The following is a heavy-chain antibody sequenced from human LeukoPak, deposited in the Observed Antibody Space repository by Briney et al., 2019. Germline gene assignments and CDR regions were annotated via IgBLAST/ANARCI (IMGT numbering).Heavy chain of an antibody. V-gene: IGHV4-39*07. CDR3: AREITWHMDV. D-gene: IGHD1-14*01. CDR1: GGSISSSSYY. CDR2: IYYSGSS. Sequence: SETLSLTCTLSGGSISSSSYYWGWIRQPPGEGLEWIGGIYYSGSSYYNPSLKSRVTISVDTSKNQFSLKLSSVTAADTAVYYCAREITWHMDVWGKGTTVTVSS. J-gene: IGHJ6*03.